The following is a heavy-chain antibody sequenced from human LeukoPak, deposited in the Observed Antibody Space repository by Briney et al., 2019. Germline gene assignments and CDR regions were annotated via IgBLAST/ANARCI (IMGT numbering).Heavy chain of an antibody. V-gene: IGHV3-21*01. D-gene: IGHD3-16*02. J-gene: IGHJ6*03. CDR3: ARDLLGYNYYYMDV. Sequence: GGSLRLSCAASGFTFSSYNMNWVRQAPGKGLEWVSSISSSSSYIYYADSVKGRFTISRDNAKNSLYLQMNSLRAEDTAVYYCARDLLGYNYYYMDVWGKGTTITVSS. CDR2: ISSSSSYI. CDR1: GFTFSSYN.